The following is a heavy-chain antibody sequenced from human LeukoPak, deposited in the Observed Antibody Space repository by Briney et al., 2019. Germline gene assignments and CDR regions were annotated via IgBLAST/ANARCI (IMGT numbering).Heavy chain of an antibody. CDR1: GGSFSGYY. V-gene: IGHV4-4*07. CDR3: ARDRSSSYTRDWFDP. CDR2: VYNSESI. D-gene: IGHD6-13*01. J-gene: IGHJ5*02. Sequence: KASETLSLTCAVYGGSFSGYYWSWIRQPAGKGLEWIGRVYNSESINYNPSLKSRVTMSIDTSKNQFSLKLNSVTAADTAVYYCARDRSSSYTRDWFDPWGQGALVTVSS.